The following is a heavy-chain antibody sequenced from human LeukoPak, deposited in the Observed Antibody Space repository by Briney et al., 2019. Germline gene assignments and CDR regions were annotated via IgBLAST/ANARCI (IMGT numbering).Heavy chain of an antibody. J-gene: IGHJ6*03. CDR1: GFTFSSYW. CDR2: IKQDGSEK. Sequence: GGSLRLSCAASGFTFSSYWMSWVRQAPGKGLEWVANIKQDGSEKYYVDSVKGRFTISRDNAKNSLYLQMNSLRAEDTAVYYCARRTRTPYYYYMDVWGKGTTVTVSS. V-gene: IGHV3-7*01. CDR3: ARRTRTPYYYYMDV. D-gene: IGHD2-2*01.